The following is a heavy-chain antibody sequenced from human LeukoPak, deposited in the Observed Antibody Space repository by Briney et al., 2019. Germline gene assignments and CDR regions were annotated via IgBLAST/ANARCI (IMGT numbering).Heavy chain of an antibody. CDR3: ARGFGYCSSTSCYNRYYYYYMDV. V-gene: IGHV4-59*01. Sequence: SETLSLTCTVSGGSISSYYWSWIRQPPGKGLEWIGYIYYSGSINYNPSLKSRVTISVDTSKNQFSLKLSSVTAADTAVYYCARGFGYCSSTSCYNRYYYYYMDVWGKRTTVTVSS. D-gene: IGHD2-2*02. CDR1: GGSISSYY. J-gene: IGHJ6*03. CDR2: IYYSGSI.